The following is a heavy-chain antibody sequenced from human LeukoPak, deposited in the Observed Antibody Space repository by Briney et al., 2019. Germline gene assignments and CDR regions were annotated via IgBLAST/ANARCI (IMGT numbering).Heavy chain of an antibody. J-gene: IGHJ4*02. CDR3: ARALIGYYFDY. D-gene: IGHD2-8*01. V-gene: IGHV3-21*06. CDR2: VSNSGDYI. CDR1: GFSFSSYR. Sequence: PGGSLRLSCAASGFSFSSYRMNWVRQAPGKGLEWVSSVSNSGDYIHYADSLKGRFTISRDNSKNSLYLQMNSLRAEDTAVYYCARALIGYYFDYWGQGTLVTVSS.